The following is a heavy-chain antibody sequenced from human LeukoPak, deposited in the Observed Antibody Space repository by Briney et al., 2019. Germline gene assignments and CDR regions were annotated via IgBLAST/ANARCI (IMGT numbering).Heavy chain of an antibody. Sequence: PGRSLRLSCAASGFTFRSYGMHWVRQAPGKGLEWVAVIWYDGSNKYYADSVKGRFTISRDNSKNTLYLQMNSLRAEDTAVYYCAKGQVTTEGFSFIDYWGQGTLVTVSS. V-gene: IGHV3-33*06. CDR3: AKGQVTTEGFSFIDY. J-gene: IGHJ4*02. D-gene: IGHD4-11*01. CDR1: GFTFRSYG. CDR2: IWYDGSNK.